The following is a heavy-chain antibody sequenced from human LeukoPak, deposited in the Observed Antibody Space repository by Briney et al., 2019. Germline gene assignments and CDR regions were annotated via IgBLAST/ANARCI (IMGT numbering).Heavy chain of an antibody. D-gene: IGHD3-22*01. CDR1: GFTFSSYA. Sequence: AGSLRLSCAASGFTFSSYAMHWVRQAPGKGLEWVAVISYDGSNKYYPDSVKGRFTISRDNSNNTLYLQMNSLRAKHTAVYYCAREYYDSSGRLTVDAFDLWGQGTMVTVSS. V-gene: IGHV3-30-3*01. CDR2: ISYDGSNK. J-gene: IGHJ3*01. CDR3: AREYYDSSGRLTVDAFDL.